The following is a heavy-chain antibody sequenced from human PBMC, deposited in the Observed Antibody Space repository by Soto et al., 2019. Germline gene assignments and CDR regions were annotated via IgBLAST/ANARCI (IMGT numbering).Heavy chain of an antibody. J-gene: IGHJ3*01. Sequence: GGSLRLSCAASGFNFSSYGMHWVRQAPGKGLEWVAVTWYDGSNKYYADSVKGRFTISRDNSKSTLYLQMNSLRAEDTAVYYCAREDTTLVGNAFDVWGQGTTVTVSS. CDR1: GFNFSSYG. V-gene: IGHV3-33*01. CDR2: TWYDGSNK. CDR3: AREDTTLVGNAFDV. D-gene: IGHD5-18*01.